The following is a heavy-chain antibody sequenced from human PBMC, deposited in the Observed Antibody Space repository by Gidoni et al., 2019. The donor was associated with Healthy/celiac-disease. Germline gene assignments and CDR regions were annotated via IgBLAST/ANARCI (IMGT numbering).Heavy chain of an antibody. CDR3: TTDKAMGPDYYGMDV. CDR2: IKSKTDGGTT. D-gene: IGHD5-18*01. Sequence: EVQLVESGGGLVKPGGSLRLSCAASGFTFSNAWMSWVRQAPGKGLEWVGRIKSKTDGGTTDYAAPVKGRFTISRDDSKNTLYLQMNSLKTEDTAVYYCTTDKAMGPDYYGMDVWGQGTTVTVSS. CDR1: GFTFSNAW. J-gene: IGHJ6*02. V-gene: IGHV3-15*01.